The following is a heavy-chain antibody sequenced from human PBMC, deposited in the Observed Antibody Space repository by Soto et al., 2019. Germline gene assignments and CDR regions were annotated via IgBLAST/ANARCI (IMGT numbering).Heavy chain of an antibody. CDR1: GGTFSSYA. D-gene: IGHD1-7*01. V-gene: IGHV1-69*13. CDR3: AREGNSGAFDI. J-gene: IGHJ3*02. Sequence: ASVKVSCKASGGTFSSYAISWVRQAPGQGLEWMGGIIPIFGTPNYAQKFQGRVTITADESTSTAYMELSSLRSEDAAVYYCAREGNSGAFDIWGQGTMVTVS. CDR2: IIPIFGTP.